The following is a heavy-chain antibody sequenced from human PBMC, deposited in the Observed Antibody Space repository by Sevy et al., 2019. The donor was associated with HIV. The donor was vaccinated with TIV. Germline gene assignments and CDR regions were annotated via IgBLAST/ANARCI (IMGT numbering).Heavy chain of an antibody. V-gene: IGHV1-2*02. Sequence: ASVKVSCKASGYTFTGYYIYWVRQAPGQGLEWMGWINPNSGGTNYAEKFQGRVTMTTDTSSNTAYMELSRLRSDDTAVYYCARDGPLWSYNWLDPWGQGTLVTVS. CDR2: INPNSGGT. CDR3: ARDGPLWSYNWLDP. D-gene: IGHD3-10*01. CDR1: GYTFTGYY. J-gene: IGHJ5*02.